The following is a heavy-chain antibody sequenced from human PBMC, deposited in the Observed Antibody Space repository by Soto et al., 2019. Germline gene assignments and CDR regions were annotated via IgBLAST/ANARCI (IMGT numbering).Heavy chain of an antibody. V-gene: IGHV4-59*01. Sequence: QSQTLSLPCTVSGGSISSYYWSWIRQPPGKGLEWIGYIYYSGSTNYNPSLKSRVTISVDTSKNQFSLKLSSVTAADTAVYYCARADGSGKAGYYMDVWGKGTTVTVSS. CDR3: ARADGSGKAGYYMDV. J-gene: IGHJ6*03. CDR1: GGSISSYY. CDR2: IYYSGST. D-gene: IGHD3-10*01.